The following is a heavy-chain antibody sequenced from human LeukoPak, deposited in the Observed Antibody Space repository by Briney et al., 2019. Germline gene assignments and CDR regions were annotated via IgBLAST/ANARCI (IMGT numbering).Heavy chain of an antibody. CDR2: ISGSGGST. CDR1: GFTFRNAW. V-gene: IGHV3-23*01. J-gene: IGHJ6*02. D-gene: IGHD2-2*01. Sequence: GGSLRLSCAASGFTFRNAWMNWVRQAPGKGLEWVSAISGSGGSTYYADSVKGRFTISRDNSKDTLYLQMNSLRAEDTAVYYCAKDFPRRRAFGVVVPAASCIWGYGMDVWGQGTTVTVSS. CDR3: AKDFPRRRAFGVVVPAASCIWGYGMDV.